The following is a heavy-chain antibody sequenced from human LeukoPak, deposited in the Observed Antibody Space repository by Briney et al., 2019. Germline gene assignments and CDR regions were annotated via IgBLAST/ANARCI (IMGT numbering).Heavy chain of an antibody. V-gene: IGHV7-4-1*02. J-gene: IGHJ5*02. D-gene: IGHD6-19*01. CDR3: ATSIAVAGRDWFDP. Sequence: ASVRVSCKASGYTFTSYAMNWVRQAPGQGLEWMGWINTNTGNPTYAQGFTGRFVFSLDTSVSTAYLQISSLKAEDTAVYYCATSIAVAGRDWFDPWGQGTLVTVSS. CDR2: INTNTGNP. CDR1: GYTFTSYA.